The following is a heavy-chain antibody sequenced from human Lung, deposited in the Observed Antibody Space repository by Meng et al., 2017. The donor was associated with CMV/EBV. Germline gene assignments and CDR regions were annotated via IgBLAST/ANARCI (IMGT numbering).Heavy chain of an antibody. Sequence: EVHLEWFGGGLVQPGGALRLACAASGFTVTSYYMHWVRQAPGKGLEWVSVIYSSGRTYYADSVKGRFTISRDNSKNTVDLQMNTLRAEDTAIYYCVRGPLLGWFDPWGQGALVTVSS. CDR2: IYSSGRT. CDR1: GFTVTSYY. V-gene: IGHV3-53*01. CDR3: VRGPLLGWFDP. J-gene: IGHJ5*02.